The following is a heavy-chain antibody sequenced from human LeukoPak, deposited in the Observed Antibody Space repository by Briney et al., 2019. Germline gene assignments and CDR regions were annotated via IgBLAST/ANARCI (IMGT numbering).Heavy chain of an antibody. V-gene: IGHV1-69*04. D-gene: IGHD3-9*01. CDR1: GGTFSSYA. J-gene: IGHJ4*02. CDR3: ARGDYDILTGYYPTPDY. Sequence: SVKVSCKASGGTFSSYAISWVRQAPGQGLEWMGRIIPILGIANYAQKFQGRVTITADKSTSTAYMELSSLRSEDTAVYYCARGDYDILTGYYPTPDYWGQGTLVTVSS. CDR2: IIPILGIA.